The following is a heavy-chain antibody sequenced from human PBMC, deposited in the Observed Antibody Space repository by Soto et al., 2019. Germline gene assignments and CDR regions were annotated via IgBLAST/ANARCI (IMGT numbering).Heavy chain of an antibody. V-gene: IGHV1-8*02. Sequence: ASVKVSCKASGYDFTAYDINWVRQASGQGLEWMGWMNPISGATGTARRFQGRVSMTRNTDTGTAYLELTSLRSDDTAVYFCGRGPSPRAPAGGTPYYYAMDVWGQGTTGTVSS. CDR2: MNPISGAT. J-gene: IGHJ6*02. D-gene: IGHD2-2*01. CDR3: GRGPSPRAPAGGTPYYYAMDV. CDR1: GYDFTAYD.